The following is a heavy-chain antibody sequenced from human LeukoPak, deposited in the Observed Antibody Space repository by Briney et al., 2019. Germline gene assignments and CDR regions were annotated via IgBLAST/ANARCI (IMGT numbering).Heavy chain of an antibody. J-gene: IGHJ4*02. CDR1: GFTLSTYA. CDR2: ISGSGGST. CDR3: AKGTTTLVVTKIDY. D-gene: IGHD4-23*01. Sequence: GGSLRLSCAASGFTLSTYAMSWVRQAPGKGLEWVSVISGSGGSTYYADSVKGRFTISRDNSKNTLYLQMNSLRAEDTAVYYCAKGTTTLVVTKIDYWGQGTLVTVSS. V-gene: IGHV3-23*01.